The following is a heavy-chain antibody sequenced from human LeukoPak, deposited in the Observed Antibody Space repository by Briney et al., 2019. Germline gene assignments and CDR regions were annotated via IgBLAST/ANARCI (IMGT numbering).Heavy chain of an antibody. CDR1: GYTFTSYG. Sequence: GASVKVSCKASGYTFTSYGISWVGQASGQGLEWMGWISAYNGNTNYAQKLQGRVTMTTDTSTSTAYMELRSLRSDDTAVYYCARDPLRGLSSSSLPTWFDPWGQGTLVTVSS. V-gene: IGHV1-18*01. CDR3: ARDPLRGLSSSSLPTWFDP. D-gene: IGHD6-6*01. CDR2: ISAYNGNT. J-gene: IGHJ5*02.